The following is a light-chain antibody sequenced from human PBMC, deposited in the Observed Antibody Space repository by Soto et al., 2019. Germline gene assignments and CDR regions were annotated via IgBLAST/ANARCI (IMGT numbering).Light chain of an antibody. Sequence: QSVLTQPPSVSGAPGHRVTISCAGSSSNIGANYAVHWYQQLPGTAPKLLIYDYNKRPSGVPDRFSGPKSGTSASLAITGLQAEDEADYYCQSYDSSLTGWVFGTGTKVTVL. CDR1: SSNIGANYA. V-gene: IGLV1-40*01. J-gene: IGLJ1*01. CDR3: QSYDSSLTGWV. CDR2: DYN.